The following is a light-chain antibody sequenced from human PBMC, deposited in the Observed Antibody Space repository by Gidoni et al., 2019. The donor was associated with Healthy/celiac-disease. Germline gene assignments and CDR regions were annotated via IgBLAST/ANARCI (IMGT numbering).Light chain of an antibody. CDR1: SSNIGSNT. J-gene: IGLJ3*02. CDR3: AAWDDSLNGWV. V-gene: IGLV1-44*01. Sequence: QSVLTQPPSASGTPVQRVTISCSGSSSNIGSNTVNWYQQLPGTAPKLLIYSNNQRPSGVPDRFSGAKSGTSASLAISGLQSEDEADYYGAAWDDSLNGWVFGGGTKLTVL. CDR2: SNN.